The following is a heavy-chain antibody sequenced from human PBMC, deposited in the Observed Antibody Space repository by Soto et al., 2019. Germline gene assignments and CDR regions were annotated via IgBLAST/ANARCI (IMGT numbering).Heavy chain of an antibody. J-gene: IGHJ4*02. CDR1: GGSISSGGYS. Sequence: QLQLQESGSGLVKPSQTLSLTCAVSGGSISSGGYSWSWIRPPPGKGLEWIGYIYHRGSTSYNPTIKSRVTLSVDRSKNQFPLTLSSVTAADTAVYYCASVAGPWGQGTLVSVSS. CDR3: ASVAGP. CDR2: IYHRGST. V-gene: IGHV4-30-2*01. D-gene: IGHD2-15*01.